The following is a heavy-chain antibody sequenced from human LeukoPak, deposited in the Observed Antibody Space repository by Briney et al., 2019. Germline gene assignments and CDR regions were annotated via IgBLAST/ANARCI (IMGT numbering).Heavy chain of an antibody. CDR2: IYYSGST. CDR3: ARNYGDYRGSYWYFDL. D-gene: IGHD4-17*01. J-gene: IGHJ2*01. V-gene: IGHV4-59*01. Sequence: PSETLSLTCAVYGGSFSGYYWSWIRQPPGKGLEWIGYIYYSGSTNYNPSLKSRVTISVDTSKNQFSLKLSSVTAADTAVYYCARNYGDYRGSYWYFDLWGRGTLVTVSS. CDR1: GGSFSGYY.